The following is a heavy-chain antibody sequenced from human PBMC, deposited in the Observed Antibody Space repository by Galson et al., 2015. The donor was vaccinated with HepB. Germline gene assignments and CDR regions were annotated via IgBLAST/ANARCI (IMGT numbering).Heavy chain of an antibody. V-gene: IGHV4-59*01. J-gene: IGHJ6*02. CDR1: GGSICTYY. Sequence: ETLSLTCTVSGGSICTYYWNWIRLSPGKGLEWIGDIYHNGRSNSNPSLKSRITFSVDTSKNQFSLKLRSVTAADTAIYYCARSFSSSNYRVDYNFGWDVWGQGTTVIVSS. D-gene: IGHD6-13*01. CDR3: ARSFSSSNYRVDYNFGWDV. CDR2: IYHNGRS.